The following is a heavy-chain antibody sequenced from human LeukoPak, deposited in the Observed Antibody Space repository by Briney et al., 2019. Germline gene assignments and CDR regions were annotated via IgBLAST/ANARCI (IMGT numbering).Heavy chain of an antibody. CDR1: GFTFSSYA. J-gene: IGHJ3*02. CDR2: ISGSGGST. Sequence: GGSLRLSCAASGFTFSSYAMNWVRHAPGKGLEWVSAISGSGGSTYYADSVKGRFTISRDNSKNTLYLQMNSLRAEDTAVYYCAKLGYYDSSGYRLGTAFDIWGQGTMVTVSS. V-gene: IGHV3-23*01. CDR3: AKLGYYDSSGYRLGTAFDI. D-gene: IGHD3-22*01.